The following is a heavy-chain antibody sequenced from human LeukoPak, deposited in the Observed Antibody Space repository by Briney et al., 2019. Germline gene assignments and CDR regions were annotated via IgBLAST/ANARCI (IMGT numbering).Heavy chain of an antibody. CDR1: GGSISSYY. V-gene: IGHV4-4*07. Sequence: SETLSLKSTVSGGSISSYYWSWIRQPAGKGLEWIGRIYTSGSTNYNPSLKSRVTISVDKSKTQFSLKLSSVTAADTAMYYCATAMVTYSDTFDIWGQGTMVTVSS. CDR2: IYTSGST. J-gene: IGHJ3*02. D-gene: IGHD5-18*01. CDR3: ATAMVTYSDTFDI.